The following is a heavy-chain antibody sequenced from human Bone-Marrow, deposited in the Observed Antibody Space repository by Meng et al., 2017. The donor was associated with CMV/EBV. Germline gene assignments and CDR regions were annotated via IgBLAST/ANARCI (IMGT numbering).Heavy chain of an antibody. D-gene: IGHD4-11*01. CDR2: MNPKRGIT. CDR1: FTSYD. Sequence: FTSYDSTWVRQAAGQGLEWVGWMNPKRGITGYAQRFQGRVSMTRNASINTAYMELSSLGSEDTAVYYCARSGAPGSKGHYYYSGMNVWGQGTTVTVSS. V-gene: IGHV1-8*01. J-gene: IGHJ6*02. CDR3: ARSGAPGSKGHYYYSGMNV.